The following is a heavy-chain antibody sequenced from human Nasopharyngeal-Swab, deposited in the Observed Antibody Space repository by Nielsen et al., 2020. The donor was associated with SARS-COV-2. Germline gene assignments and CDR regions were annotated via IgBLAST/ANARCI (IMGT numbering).Heavy chain of an antibody. J-gene: IGHJ4*02. CDR3: AQWGIAAAGTGFDY. Sequence: VCPAPGKGLVWVSRINSDGSSTSYADSVKGRFTISRDNAKNTLYLQMNGLRAEDTAVYYCAQWGIAAAGTGFDYWGQGTLVTVSS. V-gene: IGHV3-74*01. D-gene: IGHD6-13*01. CDR2: INSDGSST.